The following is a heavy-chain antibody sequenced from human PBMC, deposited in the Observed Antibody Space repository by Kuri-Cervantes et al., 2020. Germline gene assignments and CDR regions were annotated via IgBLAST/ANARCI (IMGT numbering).Heavy chain of an antibody. CDR1: GGSISSGSYY. CDR2: IYTSGST. J-gene: IGHJ4*02. Sequence: SETLSLTCTVSGGSISSGSYYWSWIRQPAGRGLEWIGRIYTSGSTNYNPSLKSRVTISVDTSKNQFSLKLSSVTAADTAVYYCARSLGGASYYAYWGQGTLVTVSS. CDR3: ARSLGGASYYAY. V-gene: IGHV4-61*02. D-gene: IGHD3-10*01.